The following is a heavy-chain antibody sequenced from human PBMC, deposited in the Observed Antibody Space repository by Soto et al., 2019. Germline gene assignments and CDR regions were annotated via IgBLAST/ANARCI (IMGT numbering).Heavy chain of an antibody. CDR3: AAPTRGYLYYGLDV. V-gene: IGHV6-1*01. Sequence: QTLSLTCAISGDTVSSNRAACNWIRHSPSRGLEWLGRTYYRTRWYNDYAVSVKGRITINPDPSRNQFYLQVNSVTSEDTAVYYCAAPTRGYLYYGLDVWGQGTTVTVYS. CDR1: GDTVSSNRAA. D-gene: IGHD5-12*01. CDR2: TYYRTRWYN. J-gene: IGHJ6*02.